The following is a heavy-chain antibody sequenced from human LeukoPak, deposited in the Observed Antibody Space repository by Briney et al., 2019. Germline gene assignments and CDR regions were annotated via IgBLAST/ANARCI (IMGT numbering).Heavy chain of an antibody. Sequence: SVKVSCKASGGTFSSYTISWVRQAPGQGLEWMGRIIPILGIANYAQKFQGRVTITADKSTSTAYMELSRLRSEDTAVYYCARDRSGYAFDIWGQGTMVTVSS. CDR3: ARDRSGYAFDI. J-gene: IGHJ3*02. CDR2: IIPILGIA. D-gene: IGHD6-19*01. V-gene: IGHV1-69*04. CDR1: GGTFSSYT.